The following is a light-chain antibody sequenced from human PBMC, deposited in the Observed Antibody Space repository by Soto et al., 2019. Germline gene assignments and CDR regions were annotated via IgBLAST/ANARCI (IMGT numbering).Light chain of an antibody. Sequence: EIVLTQSPGTLSLSPGERATLSCRASQTVSSARLAWFQQKPGQAPRLLIFDASNRATGIPARFSGSGSGTDFTLTISSLEPEDSAVYYCQQRNVWPPVTFGQGTRLENK. J-gene: IGKJ5*01. V-gene: IGKV3-11*01. CDR3: QQRNVWPPVT. CDR2: DAS. CDR1: QTVSSA.